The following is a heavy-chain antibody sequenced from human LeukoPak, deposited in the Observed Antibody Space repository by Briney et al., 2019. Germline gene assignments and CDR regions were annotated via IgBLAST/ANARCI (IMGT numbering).Heavy chain of an antibody. D-gene: IGHD5-12*01. CDR3: ARQAVVATRFFDY. CDR1: GGSISSYY. V-gene: IGHV4-59*01. Sequence: PSETLSLTCTVSGGSISSYYWSWIRQPPGKGLEWIGYIYYSGSTNYNPSLKSRVTISVDTSKNQFSLKLSSVTAADTAVYYCARQAVVATRFFDYWGQGTLVTVSS. CDR2: IYYSGST. J-gene: IGHJ4*02.